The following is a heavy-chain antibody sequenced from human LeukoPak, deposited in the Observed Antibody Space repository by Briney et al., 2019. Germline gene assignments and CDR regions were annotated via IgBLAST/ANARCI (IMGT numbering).Heavy chain of an antibody. V-gene: IGHV3-72*01. CDR3: VRVVTTRSGWYHFDN. J-gene: IGHJ4*02. CDR1: GFSIADHH. Sequence: GGSLRLSCAGAGFSIADHHMDWVRQAPGTGLEWIGRSATTKPNSCTTQYAASVRGRFTISRDDSQNSLYLHLNSLKTEDTTVYYCVRVVTTRSGWYHFDNWGLGTLVSVSS. D-gene: IGHD6-13*01. CDR2: SATTKPNSCTT.